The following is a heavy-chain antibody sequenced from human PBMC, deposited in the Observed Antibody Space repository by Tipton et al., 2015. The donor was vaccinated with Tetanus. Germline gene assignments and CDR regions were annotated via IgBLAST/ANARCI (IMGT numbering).Heavy chain of an antibody. CDR2: VYYTGDT. Sequence: GLVKPSETLSLTCTVSGGSVRSGDYSWNWIRQPPGKGLEWVGYVYYTGDTNYNPSLKSRVTVSADPSQNQFSLKLTSVTAADTGVYYCARIHDFLSGHFDFWGPGTLVTVSS. J-gene: IGHJ4*02. V-gene: IGHV4-61*08. D-gene: IGHD3-3*01. CDR1: GGSVRSGDYS. CDR3: ARIHDFLSGHFDF.